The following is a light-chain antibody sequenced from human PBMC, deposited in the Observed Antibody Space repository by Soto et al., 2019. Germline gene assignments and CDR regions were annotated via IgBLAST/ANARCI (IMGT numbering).Light chain of an antibody. J-gene: IGKJ1*01. CDR3: QKYNNWPPA. Sequence: EIVMTQSPATLSVSPGERVTLSCRASQSIDSNLAWYQQKPGQAPRLLISGASTRATGIPTRFRGSGSGTEFALTISSLQSEDFAVYYCQKYNNWPPAFGQGTKVDIK. CDR2: GAS. CDR1: QSIDSN. V-gene: IGKV3-15*01.